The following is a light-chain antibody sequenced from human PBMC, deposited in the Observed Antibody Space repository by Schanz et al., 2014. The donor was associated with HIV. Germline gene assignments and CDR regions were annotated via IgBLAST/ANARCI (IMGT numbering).Light chain of an antibody. CDR2: DVT. CDR3: NSFAGNNKLV. Sequence: QSVLTQPASVSGSPGQSITISCTGDSSDVGGYDYVSWYQQHPGKAPKLIIYDVTDWPSGVSFRFSGSKSGNTASLTISGLQSEDEADYYCNSFAGNNKLVFGGGTKLTVL. CDR1: SSDVGGYDY. V-gene: IGLV2-14*03. J-gene: IGLJ2*01.